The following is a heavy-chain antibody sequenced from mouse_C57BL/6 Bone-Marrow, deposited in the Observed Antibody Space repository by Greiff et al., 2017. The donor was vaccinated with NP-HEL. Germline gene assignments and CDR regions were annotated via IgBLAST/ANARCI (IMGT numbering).Heavy chain of an antibody. CDR3: ARYHYYGFDY. Sequence: EVQLVESGGGLVQPGGSLSLSCAASGFTFTDYYMSWVRQPPGRALEGLGFIRKKAKGYTTEYSASVKGRFTISRDNSQSILYLQMNALRAEDSATYYCARYHYYGFDYWGQGTTLTVSS. J-gene: IGHJ2*01. D-gene: IGHD1-1*01. V-gene: IGHV7-3*01. CDR2: IRKKAKGYTT. CDR1: GFTFTDYY.